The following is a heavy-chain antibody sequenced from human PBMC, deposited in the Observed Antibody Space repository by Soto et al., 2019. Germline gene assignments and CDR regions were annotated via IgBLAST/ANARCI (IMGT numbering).Heavy chain of an antibody. Sequence: EVQLLESGGGLVQPGGSLRLSCAASGFSFNTYAMSWVRQARGKGPEWVSTVSASGGSTYSADSVKGRFTISRDNSKNTVHLQMNSLRAEDTAVYYCAKTMGDCSGGSCYGAYSIDVWGQGITVTVSS. V-gene: IGHV3-23*01. CDR1: GFSFNTYA. J-gene: IGHJ6*02. D-gene: IGHD2-15*01. CDR3: AKTMGDCSGGSCYGAYSIDV. CDR2: VSASGGST.